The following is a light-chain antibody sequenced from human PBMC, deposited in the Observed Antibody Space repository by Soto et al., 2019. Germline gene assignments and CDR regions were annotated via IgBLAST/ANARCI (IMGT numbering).Light chain of an antibody. V-gene: IGKV3-20*01. CDR3: QQYSTSPT. CDR2: GAS. Sequence: EVGLTQSPGTLSLSPGERATLSCRASQSVSNNYLAWYQQKPGQAPRRLIYGASSRATGIPDRFSGSGSGTDFTLTISRLEPEDFAVYYCQQYSTSPTFGEGTRLEIK. J-gene: IGKJ5*01. CDR1: QSVSNNY.